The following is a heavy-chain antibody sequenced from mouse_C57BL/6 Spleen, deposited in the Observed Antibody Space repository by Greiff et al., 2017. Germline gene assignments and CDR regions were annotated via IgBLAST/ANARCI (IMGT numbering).Heavy chain of an antibody. CDR2: IYPGNSDT. V-gene: IGHV1-5*01. Sequence: EVQLQESGTVLARPGASVKMSCKTSGYTFTSYWMHWVKQRPGQGLEWIGAIYPGNSDTSYNQKFKGKAKLTADKSSSTAYMQLSSLTSEDSAVYFCARGIYYYGSSYVDYAMDYWGQGTSVTVSS. D-gene: IGHD1-1*01. CDR3: ARGIYYYGSSYVDYAMDY. J-gene: IGHJ4*01. CDR1: GYTFTSYW.